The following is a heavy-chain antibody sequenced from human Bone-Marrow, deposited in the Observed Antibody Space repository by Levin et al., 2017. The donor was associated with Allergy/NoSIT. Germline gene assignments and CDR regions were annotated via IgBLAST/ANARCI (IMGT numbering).Heavy chain of an antibody. V-gene: IGHV3-15*01. CDR1: GFTFISAW. CDR3: AATVAGTPLDPFIDY. Sequence: GGSLRLSCAASGFTFISAWMTWVRLAPGKGLEWIGRIKTKAGGGTTDYAAPVKGRFTISRDDSKTTLYLQMNSLRTEDTALYYCAATVAGTPLDPFIDYWGQGTLVTVSS. D-gene: IGHD6-19*01. CDR2: IKTKAGGGTT. J-gene: IGHJ4*02.